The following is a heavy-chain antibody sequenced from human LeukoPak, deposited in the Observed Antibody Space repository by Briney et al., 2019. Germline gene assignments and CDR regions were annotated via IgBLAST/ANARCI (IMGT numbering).Heavy chain of an antibody. Sequence: PGGSLRLSCAASGFTFSSYWMSWVRQAPGKGLEWVANIKQDGSEKYYVDSVNGRFTISRDNSKNSLYLRMNSLRAEDTAVYYCAKDLGQQLELDAFDIWGQGTMVTVSS. CDR3: AKDLGQQLELDAFDI. V-gene: IGHV3-7*03. J-gene: IGHJ3*02. D-gene: IGHD6-13*01. CDR1: GFTFSSYW. CDR2: IKQDGSEK.